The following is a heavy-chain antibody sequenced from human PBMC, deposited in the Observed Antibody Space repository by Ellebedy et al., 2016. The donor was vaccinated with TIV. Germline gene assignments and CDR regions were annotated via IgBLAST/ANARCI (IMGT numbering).Heavy chain of an antibody. CDR1: AGSISSSSYY. CDR2: IYYSGST. Sequence: MPSETLSLTCTVSAGSISSSSYYWGCIRQPPGKGLEWIGSIYYSGSTYYNPSLKSRVTISVDTSKNQFSLKLSSVTAADTAVYYCARQSIAARRGFDYWGQGTLVTVSS. CDR3: ARQSIAARRGFDY. J-gene: IGHJ4*02. V-gene: IGHV4-39*01. D-gene: IGHD6-6*01.